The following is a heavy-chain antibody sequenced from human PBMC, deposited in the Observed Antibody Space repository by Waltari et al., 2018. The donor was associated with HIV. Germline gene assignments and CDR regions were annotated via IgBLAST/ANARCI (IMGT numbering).Heavy chain of an antibody. CDR3: ASLAPRLPSFALDV. Sequence: QLQLQESGSGLVKPSQTLSLTCAVSGASLSTSSYSWTWVRQPPGKGLEWIGYIHHGGNTYYNPSLKSRVTILMDRSKNHFSLRLSSVTAADTAVYYCASLAPRLPSFALDVWGQGTTVTVSS. CDR1: GASLSTSSYS. D-gene: IGHD3-16*01. V-gene: IGHV4-30-2*01. J-gene: IGHJ6*02. CDR2: IHHGGNT.